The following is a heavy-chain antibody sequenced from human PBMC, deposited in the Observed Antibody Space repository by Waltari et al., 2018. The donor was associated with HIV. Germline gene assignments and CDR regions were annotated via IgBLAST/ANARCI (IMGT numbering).Heavy chain of an antibody. V-gene: IGHV3-21*05. J-gene: IGHJ4*02. Sequence: VQLVESGGALVKPGGSLRLSCDVSGFSFRRYAMNWVRQAPGGGFRWLSYISGDSKYIYYEQSLKGRFTISRDNGKSSVFLQMDNLRDADTATYYCAATVTTRGTFDYWGQGTVVAV. CDR3: AATVTTRGTFDY. CDR2: ISGDSKYI. D-gene: IGHD4-17*01. CDR1: GFSFRRYA.